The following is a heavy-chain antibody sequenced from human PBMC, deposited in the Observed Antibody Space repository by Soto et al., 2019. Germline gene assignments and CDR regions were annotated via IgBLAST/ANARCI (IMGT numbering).Heavy chain of an antibody. CDR2: INPNSGGS. Sequence: QVQLVQSGAEVKKPGASVKVSCKASGYTFTGYYIHWVRQAPGQGLEWMGRINPNSGGSNYAQKFQGWVTMTRDTSISTAYMELSRLTSDDTAVYYCARTRDGSGSYFYYWGQGTLVTVSS. V-gene: IGHV1-2*04. CDR1: GYTFTGYY. J-gene: IGHJ4*02. D-gene: IGHD3-10*01. CDR3: ARTRDGSGSYFYY.